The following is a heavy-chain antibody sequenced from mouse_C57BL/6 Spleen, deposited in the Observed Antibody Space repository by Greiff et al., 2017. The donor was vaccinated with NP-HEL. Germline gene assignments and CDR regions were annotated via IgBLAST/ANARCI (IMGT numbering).Heavy chain of an antibody. D-gene: IGHD1-2*01. CDR3: ARNGPGYAMDY. CDR1: GYAFSSYW. J-gene: IGHJ4*01. V-gene: IGHV1-80*01. Sequence: QVQLKQSGAELVKPGASVKISCKASGYAFSSYWMNWVKQRPGKGLEWIGQIYPGDGDTNYNGKFKGKATLTADKSSSTAYMQLSSLTSEDSAVYFCARNGPGYAMDYWGQGTSVTVSS. CDR2: IYPGDGDT.